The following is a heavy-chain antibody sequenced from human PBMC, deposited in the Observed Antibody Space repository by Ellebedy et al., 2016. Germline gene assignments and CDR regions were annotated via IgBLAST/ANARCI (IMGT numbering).Heavy chain of an antibody. J-gene: IGHJ6*02. CDR2: IYYSGST. CDR1: GGSISSGDYY. Sequence: SETLSLXXTVSGGSISSGDYYWSWIRQPPGKGLEWIGYIYYSGSTYYNPSLKSRVTISVDTSKNQFSLKLSSVTAADTAVYYCARVGMDYYGMDVWGQGTTVTVSS. CDR3: ARVGMDYYGMDV. V-gene: IGHV4-30-4*01. D-gene: IGHD1-14*01.